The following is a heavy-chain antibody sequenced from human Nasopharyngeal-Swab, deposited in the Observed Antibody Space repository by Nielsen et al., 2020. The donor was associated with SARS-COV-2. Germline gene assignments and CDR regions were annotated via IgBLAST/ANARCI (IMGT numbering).Heavy chain of an antibody. D-gene: IGHD3-3*01. CDR3: AREITIFGVVYYFDY. V-gene: IGHV3-48*03. J-gene: IGHJ4*02. CDR1: GFTFSSYE. Sequence: GESLKISCAASGFTFSSYEMNWVRQAPGKGLEWVSYISSSGSTIYYADSVKGRFTISRDNAKNSLYLQMNSLRAEDTAVYYCAREITIFGVVYYFDYWGQGTLVTVSS. CDR2: ISSSGSTI.